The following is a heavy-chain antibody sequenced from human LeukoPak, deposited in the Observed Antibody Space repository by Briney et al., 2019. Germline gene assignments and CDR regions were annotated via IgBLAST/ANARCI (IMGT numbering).Heavy chain of an antibody. CDR3: ATPPGGWFGDPPTWYFAY. D-gene: IGHD3-10*01. J-gene: IGHJ4*02. CDR2: ISGSGGST. V-gene: IGHV3-23*01. CDR1: GFTFSSYA. Sequence: GGSLRLSCAASGFTFSSYAMSWVRQAPGKGLEWVSAISGSGGSTYYADSVKGRFTISRDNSKNTLYLQMNSLRAEDTAVYYWATPPGGWFGDPPTWYFAYGGQGTRLPVSS.